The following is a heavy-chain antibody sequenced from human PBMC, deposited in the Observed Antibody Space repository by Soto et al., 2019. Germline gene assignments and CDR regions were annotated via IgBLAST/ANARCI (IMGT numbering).Heavy chain of an antibody. CDR1: GCSISSGGYY. V-gene: IGHV4-30-4*08. J-gene: IGHJ2*01. CDR3: AREIMPLTNDWYFDL. D-gene: IGHD2-8*01. CDR2: IFDSGST. Sequence: PSETLSLTCTFSGCSISSGGYYWSWIRQHPGKGLEWIGHIFDSGSTYYNPSLKSRLTISVDTSKNQFSLRLSSVTAADTAVYYCAREIMPLTNDWYFDLWGRGTLVTVSS.